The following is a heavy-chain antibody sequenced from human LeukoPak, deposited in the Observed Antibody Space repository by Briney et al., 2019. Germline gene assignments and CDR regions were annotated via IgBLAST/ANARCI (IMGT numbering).Heavy chain of an antibody. Sequence: PGVSLRLSCVASGFTFSSYSMNWVRQAPGKGREWLSYISSSSTIYYADSVKGRFTISRDNAEHALFLQMNSLRAEDTAVSYCARVAVTTLFDYWGQGTLVTVSS. CDR1: GFTFSSYS. V-gene: IGHV3-48*01. J-gene: IGHJ4*02. CDR3: ARVAVTTLFDY. CDR2: ISSSSTI. D-gene: IGHD4-17*01.